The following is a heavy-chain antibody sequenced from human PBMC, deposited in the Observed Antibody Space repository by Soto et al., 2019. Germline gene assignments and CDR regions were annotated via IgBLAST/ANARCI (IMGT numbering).Heavy chain of an antibody. Sequence: GWSLRLSCASSGFTFIMYWMHWARQVPGKGPEWVSRINDDGISTNYADSVKGRFTISRDNAKNTLYLQMNALRVEGTAVYYCTRGPRSTSTGTGAFWGQGTLVTVS. CDR1: GFTFIMYW. D-gene: IGHD1-1*01. CDR3: TRGPRSTSTGTGAF. V-gene: IGHV3-74*01. CDR2: INDDGIST. J-gene: IGHJ4*02.